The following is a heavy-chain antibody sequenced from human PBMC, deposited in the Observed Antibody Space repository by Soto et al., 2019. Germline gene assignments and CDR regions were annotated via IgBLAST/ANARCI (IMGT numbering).Heavy chain of an antibody. CDR1: GFTFSSYS. J-gene: IGHJ4*02. Sequence: PGASLRLSCVGSGFTFSSYSMDWVRQAPGKGLQWVSSISSNRTYIYYADSVKGRFTISRENAKNSVYLQLNSLRAEDTAVYYCGSAGMGLTKMYFDYWGQGILVNVSS. CDR3: GSAGMGLTKMYFDY. CDR2: ISSNRTYI. D-gene: IGHD1-26*01. V-gene: IGHV3-21*01.